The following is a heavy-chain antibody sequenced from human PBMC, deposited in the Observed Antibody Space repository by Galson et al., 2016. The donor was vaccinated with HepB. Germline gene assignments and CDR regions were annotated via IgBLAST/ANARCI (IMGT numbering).Heavy chain of an antibody. V-gene: IGHV3-33*01. J-gene: IGHJ5*02. CDR2: LWYDGSNK. CDR1: GFTFSSYG. Sequence: SLRLSCAASGFTFSSYGMHWVRQAPGKGLEWVAGLWYDGSNKFYGDSVRGRFTISRDNAKNTLYLQMNSLRVEDTAVYYCGRDHSVVLTTAYNWFDPWGQGTLVTVSS. D-gene: IGHD4-23*01. CDR3: GRDHSVVLTTAYNWFDP.